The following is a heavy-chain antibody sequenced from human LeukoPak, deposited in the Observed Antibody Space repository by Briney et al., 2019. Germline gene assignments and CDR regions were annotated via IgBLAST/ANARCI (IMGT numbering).Heavy chain of an antibody. Sequence: PSETLSLTCTVSGDSVSSDIAYWGWIRQPPGRRLEWIGTMHHTGSTFYYPSLESRVSISIDKSKNQFSLNLNSVTAADTAIYYCVRHVRGSGELDFWGQGTLVTVSS. J-gene: IGHJ4*02. CDR3: VRHVRGSGELDF. CDR2: MHHTGST. V-gene: IGHV4-39*01. D-gene: IGHD2-15*01. CDR1: GDSVSSDIAY.